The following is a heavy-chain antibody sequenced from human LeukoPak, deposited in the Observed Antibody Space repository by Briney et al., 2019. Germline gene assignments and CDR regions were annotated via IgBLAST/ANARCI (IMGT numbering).Heavy chain of an antibody. CDR3: ASSGNYYDSSGYRQYYFDY. J-gene: IGHJ4*02. CDR1: GGSISSYY. CDR2: IYYSGST. D-gene: IGHD3-22*01. Sequence: SETLSLTCTVSGGSISSYYWSWIRQPPGKGLEWIGYIYYSGSTNYNPSLKSRVTISVDTSKNQFSLKLSSVTAADTAVYYCASSGNYYDSSGYRQYYFDYWGQGTLVTVSS. V-gene: IGHV4-59*12.